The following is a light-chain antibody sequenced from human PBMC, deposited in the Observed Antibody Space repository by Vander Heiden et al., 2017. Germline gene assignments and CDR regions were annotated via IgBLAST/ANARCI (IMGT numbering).Light chain of an antibody. CDR1: SVAVGGLTY. Sequence: QSALTQPASVSGSPGQPITIPCTVLSVAVGGLTYFPWYQQYPGKVPILIIYGVNNRPSGVSNRFSGSKSGNTASLTITGLQAEDEADYYCSSYTSSSTWVFGGGTKLTVL. CDR3: SSYTSSSTWV. J-gene: IGLJ3*02. CDR2: GVN. V-gene: IGLV2-14*01.